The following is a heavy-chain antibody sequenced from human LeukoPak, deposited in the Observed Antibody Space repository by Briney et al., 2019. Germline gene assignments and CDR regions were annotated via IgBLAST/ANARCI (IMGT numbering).Heavy chain of an antibody. V-gene: IGHV3-23*01. CDR2: ISGSGGST. J-gene: IGHJ4*02. D-gene: IGHD3-3*01. CDR3: AKGGRRIPLRFLEWLCPYFDY. Sequence: GGSLRLSCAASGFTFSSYAMSWVRQAPGKGLEWVSAISGSGGSTYYADSVKGRFTISRDNSKNTLYLQMNSLRAEDTAVYYCAKGGRRIPLRFLEWLCPYFDYWGQGTLVTVSS. CDR1: GFTFSSYA.